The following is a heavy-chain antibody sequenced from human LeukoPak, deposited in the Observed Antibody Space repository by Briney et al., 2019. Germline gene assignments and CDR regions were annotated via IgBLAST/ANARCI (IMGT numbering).Heavy chain of an antibody. CDR3: ARDRGDYGDYPNAAFDI. J-gene: IGHJ3*02. V-gene: IGHV1-2*02. CDR1: GYTFTGYY. Sequence: ASVKVSCKASGYTFTGYYMHWVRQAPGQGLEWMGWINPNSGGTNYAQKFQGRVAMTRDTSISTAYMELSRLRSDDTAVYYCARDRGDYGDYPNAAFDIWGQGTMVTVSS. CDR2: INPNSGGT. D-gene: IGHD4-17*01.